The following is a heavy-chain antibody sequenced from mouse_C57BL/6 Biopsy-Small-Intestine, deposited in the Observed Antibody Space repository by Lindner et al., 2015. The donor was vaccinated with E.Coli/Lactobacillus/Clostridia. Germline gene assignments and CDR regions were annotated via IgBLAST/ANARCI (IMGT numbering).Heavy chain of an antibody. CDR1: VTTFTSVW. CDR3: ARDPKYDFWSGYYTRDAFDI. CDR2: ISAYNGNT. J-gene: IGHJ3*01. Sequence: SVKVSCKAFSVTTFTSVWYQLGADRPLGQGLEWMGWISAYNGNTNYAQKLQGRVTMTTDTSTSTAYMELRSLRSDDTAVYYCARDPKYDFWSGYYTRDAFDIRGQGTMVTVSS. V-gene: IGHV1-79*01. D-gene: IGHD1-1*01.